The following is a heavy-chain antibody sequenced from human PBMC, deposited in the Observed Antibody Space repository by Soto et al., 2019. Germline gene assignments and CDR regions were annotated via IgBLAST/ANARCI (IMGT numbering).Heavy chain of an antibody. Sequence: QVQLVESGGGVVQPGRSLRLSCAASGFTFSSYGMHWVRQAPGKGLEWVAVIWYDGSNKYYADSVKGRFTISRDNSKNTLYLQMNSLRAEDTAVYYCASSGQGIAAVWGSGFDPWGQGTLVTVSS. CDR2: IWYDGSNK. D-gene: IGHD6-13*01. V-gene: IGHV3-33*01. CDR1: GFTFSSYG. J-gene: IGHJ5*02. CDR3: ASSGQGIAAVWGSGFDP.